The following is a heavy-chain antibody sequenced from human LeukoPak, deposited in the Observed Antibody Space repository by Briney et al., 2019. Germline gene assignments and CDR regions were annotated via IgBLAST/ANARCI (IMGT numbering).Heavy chain of an antibody. V-gene: IGHV4-38-2*01. CDR2: IYHSGST. Sequence: SETLSLTCAVSGYSISSGYYWGWIRPPPGKGLEWIGSIYHSGSTYYNPSLKSRVTISLDTSKNQFSLKLSSVTAADTAVYYCARLAYVVAQYYFDYWGQGTLVTVSS. J-gene: IGHJ4*02. D-gene: IGHD5-12*01. CDR3: ARLAYVVAQYYFDY. CDR1: GYSISSGYY.